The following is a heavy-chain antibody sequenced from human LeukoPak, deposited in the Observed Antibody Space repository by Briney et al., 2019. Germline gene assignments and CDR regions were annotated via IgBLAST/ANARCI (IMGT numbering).Heavy chain of an antibody. J-gene: IGHJ1*01. CDR1: GFTFSSYA. V-gene: IGHV3-30-3*01. D-gene: IGHD6-19*01. CDR3: ARAREQWLVRGYFQH. CDR2: ISYDGSNK. Sequence: QPGGSLRLSCAASGFTFSSYAMSWVRQAPGKGLEWVAVISYDGSNKYYADSVKGRFTISRDNSKNTLYLQMNSLRAEDTAVYYCARAREQWLVRGYFQHWGQGTLVTVSS.